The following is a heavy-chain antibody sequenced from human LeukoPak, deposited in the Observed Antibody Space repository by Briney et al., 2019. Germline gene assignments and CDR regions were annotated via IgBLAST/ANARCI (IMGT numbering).Heavy chain of an antibody. D-gene: IGHD3-10*01. CDR1: GFAFSSYA. J-gene: IGHJ3*02. CDR3: AKDHYVSGRYDAFDI. Sequence: GGSLRLSCAASGFAFSSYAMSWVRQAPGEGLEWVSSITTSGGSTYYADSVKGRFTISRDNAKNTLYLQMNSLRAEDTAVYYCAKDHYVSGRYDAFDIWGQGTMVTVSS. V-gene: IGHV3-23*01. CDR2: ITTSGGST.